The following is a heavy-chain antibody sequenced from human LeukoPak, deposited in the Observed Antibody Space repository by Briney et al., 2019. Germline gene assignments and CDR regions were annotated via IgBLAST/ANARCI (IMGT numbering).Heavy chain of an antibody. J-gene: IGHJ4*02. CDR3: AKVAAPITMVRGALVFDY. D-gene: IGHD3-10*01. V-gene: IGHV3-23*01. Sequence: GGSLRLSCAASGFTFSSYAMSWVRQAPGKGLEWVSAISGSGGSTYYADSVKGRFTISRDNSKNTLYLQMNSLRAEGTAVYYCAKVAAPITMVRGALVFDYWGQGTLVTVSS. CDR2: ISGSGGST. CDR1: GFTFSSYA.